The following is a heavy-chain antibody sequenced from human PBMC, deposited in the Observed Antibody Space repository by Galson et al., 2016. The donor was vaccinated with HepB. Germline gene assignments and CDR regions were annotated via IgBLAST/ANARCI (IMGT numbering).Heavy chain of an antibody. J-gene: IGHJ6*02. CDR1: GYTFTSYD. V-gene: IGHV1-8*01. CDR2: MNPKGRNT. D-gene: IGHD6-25*01. Sequence: SVKVSCKASGYTFTSYDINWVRQATGQGLEWMGWMNPKGRNTGYAQKFQGRVTMTTNTSTTTAYIELSSLRSEDTAVYYCARRSGYSSAKTYGLDVWGQGTTVTVSS. CDR3: ARRSGYSSAKTYGLDV.